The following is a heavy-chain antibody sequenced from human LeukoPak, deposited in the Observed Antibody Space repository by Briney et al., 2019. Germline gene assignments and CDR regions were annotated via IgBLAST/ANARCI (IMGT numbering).Heavy chain of an antibody. CDR1: GFTFSSYA. CDR2: ISDNGGRT. D-gene: IGHD4-17*01. CDR3: AKIIAVTESYWYGMDV. V-gene: IGHV3-23*01. Sequence: GGSLRLSCAASGFTFSSYAMNWVRQAPGKGLEWVSLISDNGGRTYYADSVKGRFTISRDNSKNTVYLQMRSLRPEDTAVYYCAKIIAVTESYWYGMDVWGQGTTVTVSS. J-gene: IGHJ6*02.